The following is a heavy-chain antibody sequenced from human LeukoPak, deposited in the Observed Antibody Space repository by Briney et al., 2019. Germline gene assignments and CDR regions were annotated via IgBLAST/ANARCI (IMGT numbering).Heavy chain of an antibody. V-gene: IGHV3-30*18. CDR1: GFTFSSYG. Sequence: PGGSLRLSCAASGFTFSSYGMHWVRQAPGKGLEWVAVISYDGSNKYYADSVKGRFTISRDNSKNTLYLQMNSLRAEDTAVYYCAKARLRWYPVVSTDYWGQGTLVTVSS. D-gene: IGHD4-23*01. J-gene: IGHJ4*02. CDR3: AKARLRWYPVVSTDY. CDR2: ISYDGSNK.